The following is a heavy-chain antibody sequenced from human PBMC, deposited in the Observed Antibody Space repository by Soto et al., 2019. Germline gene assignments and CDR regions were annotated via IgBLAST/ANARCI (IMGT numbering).Heavy chain of an antibody. Sequence: ASVKVSCKASGYTFTSYAMHWVRQAPGQRLEWMGWINAGNGNTKYSQKFQGRVTITRDTSASTAYMELSSLRSEDTAVYYCARDQIPYCSGGSCYWGYWGQGTLVTVSS. CDR1: GYTFTSYA. CDR3: ARDQIPYCSGGSCYWGY. J-gene: IGHJ4*02. CDR2: INAGNGNT. V-gene: IGHV1-3*01. D-gene: IGHD2-15*01.